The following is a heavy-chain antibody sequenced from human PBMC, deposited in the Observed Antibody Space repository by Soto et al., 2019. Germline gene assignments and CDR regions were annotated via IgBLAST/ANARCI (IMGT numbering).Heavy chain of an antibody. CDR2: IFPGDSDT. V-gene: IGHV5-51*01. Sequence: GESLKISCNGSGYSFTSYWIGWVRQMPGKGLEWMGMIFPGDSDTKNNPSLQGQITMSVDKSNSSAYLQWRSLKASDTAMYYCAAGYSTGLDAFDIWGQGTMVTVSS. D-gene: IGHD6-19*01. J-gene: IGHJ3*02. CDR3: AAGYSTGLDAFDI. CDR1: GYSFTSYW.